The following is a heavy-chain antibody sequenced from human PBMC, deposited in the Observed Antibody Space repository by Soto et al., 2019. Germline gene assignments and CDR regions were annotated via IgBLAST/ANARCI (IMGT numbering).Heavy chain of an antibody. J-gene: IGHJ6*02. CDR2: IYPGDSDT. D-gene: IGHD6-13*01. V-gene: IGHV5-51*01. CDR1: GYSFTSYW. Sequence: GESLKISCKGSGYSFTSYWIGWVRQMPGKGLEWMGIIYPGDSDTRYSPSFQGQVTISADKSISTAYLQWSSLKASDTAMYYCARHYHSSSWYKVYYYYGMDVWGQGTTVTVPS. CDR3: ARHYHSSSWYKVYYYYGMDV.